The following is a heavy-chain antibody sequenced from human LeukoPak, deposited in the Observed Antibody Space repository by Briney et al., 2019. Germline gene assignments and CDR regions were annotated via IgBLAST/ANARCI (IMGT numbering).Heavy chain of an antibody. J-gene: IGHJ4*02. CDR3: ARGKGAEYYDYVWGSYRYTHLDY. CDR2: INHSGST. CDR1: GGSFSGYY. V-gene: IGHV4-34*01. Sequence: PSETLSLTCAVYGGSFSGYYWSWIRQPPGKGLEWIGEINHSGSTNYNPSLKSRVTISVDTSKNQFSLKLSSVTAADSAVYYCARGKGAEYYDYVWGSYRYTHLDYWGQGTLVTVSP. D-gene: IGHD3-16*02.